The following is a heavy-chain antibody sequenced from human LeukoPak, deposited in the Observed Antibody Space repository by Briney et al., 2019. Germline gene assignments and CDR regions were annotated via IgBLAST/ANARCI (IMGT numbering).Heavy chain of an antibody. Sequence: SVKVSCKASGFTFTSSAVQWVRQARGQRLEWIGWIVVGSGNTNYAQKFQERVTITRDMSTSLVYMELSSLGSEDTAVYYCAAEAAYYYDSRDAFDVWGQGTMVTVSS. CDR1: GFTFTSSA. V-gene: IGHV1-58*01. J-gene: IGHJ3*01. D-gene: IGHD3-22*01. CDR3: AAEAAYYYDSRDAFDV. CDR2: IVVGSGNT.